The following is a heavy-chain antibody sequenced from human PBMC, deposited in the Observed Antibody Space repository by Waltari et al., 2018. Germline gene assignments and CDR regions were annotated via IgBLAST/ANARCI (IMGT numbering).Heavy chain of an antibody. Sequence: VQLVESGGGLVQPGGYLRLSCAALGFPFGSDWMTWFRQAPGTGLEWVATIKPDGSGKFYVDSVKGRFSISRDNAKNSLYLQMNSLRAEDTAIFYCARMGAGRAPDYWGQGTLVTVSS. CDR1: GFPFGSDW. V-gene: IGHV3-7*03. J-gene: IGHJ4*02. D-gene: IGHD3-16*01. CDR2: IKPDGSGK. CDR3: ARMGAGRAPDY.